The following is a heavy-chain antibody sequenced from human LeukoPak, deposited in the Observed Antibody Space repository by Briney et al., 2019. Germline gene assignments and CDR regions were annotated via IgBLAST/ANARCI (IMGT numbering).Heavy chain of an antibody. CDR1: GYTFTSYD. D-gene: IGHD2-8*01. V-gene: IGHV1-8*01. CDR3: GRGRGNGRPENYFDY. Sequence: ASVKVSCKASGYTFTSYDINWVRQTTGQGLEWMGWMNPNSGNTGYTQKFQGRVTMTRNTSISTAYMELSSLRSEDTAVYYCGRGRGNGRPENYFDYWGQGTLVTVSS. J-gene: IGHJ4*02. CDR2: MNPNSGNT.